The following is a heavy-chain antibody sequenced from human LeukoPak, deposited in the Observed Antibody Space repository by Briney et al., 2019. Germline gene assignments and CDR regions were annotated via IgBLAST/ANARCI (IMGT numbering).Heavy chain of an antibody. V-gene: IGHV3-23*01. CDR3: AKAFVYYDSSGYGY. Sequence: GGSLRLSCAASGFNFNNYAMHWVRQAPGKGLEWVSGISSSGGSTQYAPSVKGRFTISRDNSKNTLYLQMNTLRGEDTAVYYCAKAFVYYDSSGYGYWGQGTLVTVSS. CDR2: ISSSGGST. D-gene: IGHD3-22*01. CDR1: GFNFNNYA. J-gene: IGHJ4*02.